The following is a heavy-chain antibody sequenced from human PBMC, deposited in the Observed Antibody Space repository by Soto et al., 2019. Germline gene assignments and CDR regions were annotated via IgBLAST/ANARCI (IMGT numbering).Heavy chain of an antibody. Sequence: QTLTLTCTFSGFSLRNSGVGVGWIRQPPGKALEWVSLIYWNDDKRYTPSLKSRLTITKATSKNQVVLTMTNVDSVDTATYYCAHKLDTVDWFGPWGQGALVTVSS. CDR3: AHKLDTVDWFGP. J-gene: IGHJ5*02. CDR1: GFSLRNSGVG. CDR2: IYWNDDK. D-gene: IGHD5-18*01. V-gene: IGHV2-5*01.